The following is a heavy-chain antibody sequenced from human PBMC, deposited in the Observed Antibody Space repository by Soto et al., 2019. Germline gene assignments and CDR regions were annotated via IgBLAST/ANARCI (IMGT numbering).Heavy chain of an antibody. CDR3: AREIMPLTNGGYFDL. CDR2: IFDSGST. D-gene: IGHD2-8*01. CDR1: GGSISGGVHS. Sequence: QVQLQESGPGLVKPSETLSLTCTVSGGSISGGVHSWSWIRQPPGKGLEWIGHIFDSGSTYYNPSLNSRLTISVDTSKNQFPLRLSSVTAADTAGYYCAREIMPLTNGGYFDLWGRGTLVTVSS. J-gene: IGHJ2*01. V-gene: IGHV4-30-4*01.